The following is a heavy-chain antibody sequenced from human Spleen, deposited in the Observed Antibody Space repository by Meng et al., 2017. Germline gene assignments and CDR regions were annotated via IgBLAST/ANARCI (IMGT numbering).Heavy chain of an antibody. D-gene: IGHD3-22*01. CDR1: GFTFSSYA. Sequence: GESLKISCAASGFTFSSYAMSWVRQAPGKGLEWVSSITGSAFSTYYADSVKGRFTISRDNSKNTLYLQMNSLRAEDTAVYYCASRGGLYYYDSSGSNDYWGQGTPVTVSS. J-gene: IGHJ4*02. CDR2: ITGSAFST. CDR3: ASRGGLYYYDSSGSNDY. V-gene: IGHV3-23*01.